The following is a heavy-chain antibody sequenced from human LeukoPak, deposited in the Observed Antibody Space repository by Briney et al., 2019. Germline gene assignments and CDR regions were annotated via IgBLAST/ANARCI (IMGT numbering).Heavy chain of an antibody. CDR2: INHSGST. D-gene: IGHD3-22*01. CDR3: ARCEDDSSALTIPSKYYMDV. Sequence: SETLSLTCAVSGGSFSGYYWSWVRQPPGKGLEWIGEINHSGSTNYNPSLKRRVTISVDTSKNQFSLKLSSVTAADTAVYYCARCEDDSSALTIPSKYYMDVWGKGTTVTVSS. V-gene: IGHV4-34*01. J-gene: IGHJ6*03. CDR1: GGSFSGYY.